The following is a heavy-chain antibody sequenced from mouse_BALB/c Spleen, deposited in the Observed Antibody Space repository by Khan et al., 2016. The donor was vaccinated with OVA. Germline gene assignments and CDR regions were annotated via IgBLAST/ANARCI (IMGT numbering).Heavy chain of an antibody. CDR1: DFNIKDYY. J-gene: IGHJ3*01. V-gene: IGHV14-1*02. CDR3: ARSGYSAWFDY. CDR2: IDPENGET. Sequence: VQLQQSGAELVRPGALVKLSCKASDFNIKDYYMHWVKQRPEQGLEWIGWIDPENGETVYDPKFQGKAIMTADTSSNTAYLQLSSLTSDDAAVYYCARSGYSAWFDYWGQGTLVTVSA.